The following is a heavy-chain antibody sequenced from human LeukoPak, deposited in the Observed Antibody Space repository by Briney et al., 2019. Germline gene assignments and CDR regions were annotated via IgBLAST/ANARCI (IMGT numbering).Heavy chain of an antibody. Sequence: GGSLRLSCAASGFTVSSNYMSWVRQAPGKGLEWVSVIHSGGSTYYADSVKGRFTISRDNSKNTLYLQMNSLRAEDTAVYYCARTRVGELLGAFDIWGQGTMVTVSS. D-gene: IGHD3-10*01. CDR1: GFTVSSNY. CDR3: ARTRVGELLGAFDI. V-gene: IGHV3-53*01. J-gene: IGHJ3*02. CDR2: IHSGGST.